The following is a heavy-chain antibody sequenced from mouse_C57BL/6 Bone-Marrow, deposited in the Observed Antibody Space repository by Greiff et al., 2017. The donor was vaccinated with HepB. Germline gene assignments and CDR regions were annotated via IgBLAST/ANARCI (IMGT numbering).Heavy chain of an antibody. D-gene: IGHD1-1*01. CDR3: TTLITTVVAIHYWYFDV. V-gene: IGHV14-1*01. CDR2: IDPEDGDT. J-gene: IGHJ1*03. CDR1: GFNIKDYY. Sequence: VQLQQSGAELVRPGASVKLSCTASGFNIKDYYMHWVKQRPEQGLEWIGRIDPEDGDTEYAPKFQGKATMTADTSSNTDYLQLSSLTSEDTAVYYCTTLITTVVAIHYWYFDVWGTGTTVTVSS.